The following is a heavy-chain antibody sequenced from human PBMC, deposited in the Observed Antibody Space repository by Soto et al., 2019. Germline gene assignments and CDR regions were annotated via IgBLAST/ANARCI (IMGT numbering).Heavy chain of an antibody. V-gene: IGHV4-61*01. CDR2: IFSSGTT. CDR3: ARDRASTYYYGSGTYYKEDV. CDR1: VGSVSSGSYS. J-gene: IGHJ6*02. D-gene: IGHD3-10*01. Sequence: PSETLSLTCTVSVGSVSSGSYSWSWIRQPPGKGLEHIGYIFSSGTTNYNPSLESRVTISLDTSKNQFSLKLSSVTAADTAVYYCARDRASTYYYGSGTYYKEDVRGQGTTVTVS.